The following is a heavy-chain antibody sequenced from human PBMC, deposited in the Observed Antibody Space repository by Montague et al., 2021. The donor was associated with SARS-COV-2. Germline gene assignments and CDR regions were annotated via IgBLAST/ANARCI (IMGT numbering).Heavy chain of an antibody. J-gene: IGHJ3*01. CDR3: VRDLYCRSTACIGNAFDV. CDR1: GAFITSHY. D-gene: IGHD2-2*01. CDR2: VFSGGNS. Sequence: SETLSLTCTVSGAFITSHYWSWIRQPPGKGLEWIGNVFSGGNSKYNPSLKSRVTLSVDTSKNQFSLKLTSVTTADTALYHCVRDLYCRSTACIGNAFDVWGQGTMVSVFS. V-gene: IGHV4-59*11.